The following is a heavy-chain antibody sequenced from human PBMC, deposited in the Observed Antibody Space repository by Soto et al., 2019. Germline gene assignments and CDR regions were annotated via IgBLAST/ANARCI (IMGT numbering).Heavy chain of an antibody. CDR1: GYTFTSYY. Sequence: GASVKVSCKASGYTFTSYYMHWVRQAPGQGLEWMGIINPSGGSTSYAQKLQGRVTMTRDTSTSTVYMELSSLRSEDTAVYYCARGPRWTMESSENWFAPWGQGTLVTVSS. J-gene: IGHJ5*02. V-gene: IGHV1-46*01. CDR3: ARGPRWTMESSENWFAP. D-gene: IGHD3-10*01. CDR2: INPSGGST.